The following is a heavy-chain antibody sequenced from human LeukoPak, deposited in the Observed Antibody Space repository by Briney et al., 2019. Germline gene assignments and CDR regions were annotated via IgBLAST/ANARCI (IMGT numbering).Heavy chain of an antibody. D-gene: IGHD2-2*01. Sequence: ASVKVSCKASGYTFTGYYMHWVRQAPGQGLEWMGWINPNSGGTNYTQKFQGRVTMTRDTSISTAYMELSRLRSDDTAVYYCARTKYQLLEYYFDYWGQGTLVTVSS. CDR2: INPNSGGT. CDR1: GYTFTGYY. J-gene: IGHJ4*02. CDR3: ARTKYQLLEYYFDY. V-gene: IGHV1-2*02.